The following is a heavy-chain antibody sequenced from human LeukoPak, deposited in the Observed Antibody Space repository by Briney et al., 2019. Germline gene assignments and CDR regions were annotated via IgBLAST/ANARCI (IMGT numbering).Heavy chain of an antibody. CDR1: GGSISSGGYY. V-gene: IGHV4-31*03. Sequence: SETLSLTCTVSGGSISSGGYYWSWIRQHPEKGLEWIGYMYYSGSTSYNPSLKSRVTISVDTSQNQFSLKLSSVTAADTAVYYCATGYFNILSGYYVPHWGQGTLVTVSS. J-gene: IGHJ4*02. CDR3: ATGYFNILSGYYVPH. CDR2: MYYSGST. D-gene: IGHD3-9*01.